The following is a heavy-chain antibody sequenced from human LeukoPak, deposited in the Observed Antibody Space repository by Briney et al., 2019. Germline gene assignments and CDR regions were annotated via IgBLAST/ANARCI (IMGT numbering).Heavy chain of an antibody. CDR2: IKSKTDGGTT. V-gene: IGHV3-15*01. CDR3: TLLRDGYKSGPGY. CDR1: GFTFSNAW. J-gene: IGHJ4*02. Sequence: PGGSLRLSCAASGFTFSNAWMSWVRQAPGKGLEWVGRIKSKTDGGTTDYAAPVKGRFTISRDDSKNTLYLQMNSLKTEDTAAYYCTLLRDGYKSGPGYWGQGTLVTVSS. D-gene: IGHD5-24*01.